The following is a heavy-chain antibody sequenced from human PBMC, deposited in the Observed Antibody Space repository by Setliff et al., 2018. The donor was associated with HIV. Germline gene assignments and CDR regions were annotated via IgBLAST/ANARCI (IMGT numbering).Heavy chain of an antibody. D-gene: IGHD5-18*01. Sequence: SETMSLTCTVSGGSISTNSYYWGWIRQSPGKGLEWVGNVHNSGGTNDNPSLKSRVSISVDTSKNQFSLNVNSVTAPDTAVYYCVRHTRDTSLAHYYYYIDVWGKGTTVTVSS. V-gene: IGHV4-39*01. J-gene: IGHJ6*03. CDR3: VRHTRDTSLAHYYYYIDV. CDR1: GGSISTNSYY. CDR2: VHNSGGT.